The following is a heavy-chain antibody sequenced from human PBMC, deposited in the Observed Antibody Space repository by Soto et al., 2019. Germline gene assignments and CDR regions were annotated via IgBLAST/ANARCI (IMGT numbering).Heavy chain of an antibody. CDR3: APSPHSSGWWNWFDP. J-gene: IGHJ5*02. CDR1: GFTFSSYA. V-gene: IGHV3-23*01. Sequence: EVQLLESGGGLVQPGGSLRLSCAASGFTFSSYAMSWVRQAPGKGLEWVSAISGSGGSTYYADSVKGRFTISRDNSKNTLYLQMNSLRAEDTAVYYCAPSPHSSGWWNWFDPWGQGTLVTVSS. D-gene: IGHD6-19*01. CDR2: ISGSGGST.